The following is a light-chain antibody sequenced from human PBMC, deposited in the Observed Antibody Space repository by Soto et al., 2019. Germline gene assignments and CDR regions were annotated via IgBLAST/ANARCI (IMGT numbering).Light chain of an antibody. CDR1: SGHTTYA. J-gene: IGLJ2*01. Sequence: QPVLTQSPYASASLGASVNLTCTLNSGHTTYAIAWHQQQPEKGPRFLMNINNDGSHIKGDGIPDRFSGSSSGAERYLTTSSLQSEDEADYYCLAWGLFGGGTKLTVL. V-gene: IGLV4-69*01. CDR3: LAWGL. CDR2: INNDGSH.